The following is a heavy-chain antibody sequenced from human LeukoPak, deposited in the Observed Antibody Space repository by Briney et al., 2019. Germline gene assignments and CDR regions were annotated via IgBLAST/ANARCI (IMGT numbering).Heavy chain of an antibody. J-gene: IGHJ2*01. V-gene: IGHV3-15*07. CDR3: SYGANFYFDL. CDR1: GLTLRNIF. CDR2: IKSQSDGGTT. Sequence: GGSLRLSCAVSGLTLRNIFLNWVRQAPGKGPEWVGRIKSQSDGGTTDYAAPVKGRFSISRDDSKNSLFLQMNSLKTEDTAVYYCSYGANFYFDLWGRGTLVTVSS. D-gene: IGHD4/OR15-4a*01.